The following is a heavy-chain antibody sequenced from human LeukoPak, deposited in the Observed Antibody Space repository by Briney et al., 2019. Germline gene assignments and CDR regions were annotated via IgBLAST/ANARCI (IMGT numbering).Heavy chain of an antibody. CDR1: GFTFSSYA. Sequence: PGGSLRLSCAASGFTFSSYAMHWVRQAPGKGLEWVSGISWNSAGIGYADSVKGRFTISRDNAKNSLYLQMNSLRAEDTALYYCAKDIRAVAGYPSFDYWGQGTLVTVSS. J-gene: IGHJ4*02. D-gene: IGHD6-19*01. CDR3: AKDIRAVAGYPSFDY. CDR2: ISWNSAGI. V-gene: IGHV3-9*01.